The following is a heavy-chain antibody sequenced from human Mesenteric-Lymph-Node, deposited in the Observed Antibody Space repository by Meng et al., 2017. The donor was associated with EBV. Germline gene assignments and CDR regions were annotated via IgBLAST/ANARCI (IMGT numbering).Heavy chain of an antibody. CDR2: IYYSGST. Sequence: QGSGQGLVKPPETLSLPCTVSGGSISSSSDFWGWIRQPPGKGLEWIGTIYYSGSTYYNPSLKSRVTISVDTSKNQFSLKLSSVTAADTAVYFCARDALGGYTSGWFDYWGQGTLVTVSS. CDR1: GGSISSSSDF. D-gene: IGHD5-12*01. V-gene: IGHV4-39*07. CDR3: ARDALGGYTSGWFDY. J-gene: IGHJ5*01.